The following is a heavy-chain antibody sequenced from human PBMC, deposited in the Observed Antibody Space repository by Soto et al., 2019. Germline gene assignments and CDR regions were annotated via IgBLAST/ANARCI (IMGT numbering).Heavy chain of an antibody. D-gene: IGHD3-10*01. CDR3: ARGSIIRRMEV. Sequence: GWSLRLSCAASGFTFSDYYMSLIRQAPGKGLEWISFISGGSDYIDYADSLKGRFTISRDNAKNSLYLQMNSLRAGDTAVYFCARGSIIRRMEVWGQGTKVTVSS. V-gene: IGHV3-11*06. CDR1: GFTFSDYY. CDR2: ISGGSDYI. J-gene: IGHJ6*02.